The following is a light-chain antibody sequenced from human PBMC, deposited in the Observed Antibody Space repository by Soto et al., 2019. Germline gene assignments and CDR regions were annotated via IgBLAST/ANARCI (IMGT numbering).Light chain of an antibody. CDR1: QTLVHRDGNTY. V-gene: IGKV2-24*01. J-gene: IGKJ2*01. CDR2: ETS. CDR3: MQITQSPYT. Sequence: DIVMTQTPLFSSVTLGQPAAISCRSSQTLVHRDGNTYLSWLHQRPGQPPRLLIYETSIRFSGVPDRFSGTGKGTDFTLTISRVEPEDVGLYFCMQITQSPYTFGQGTKLEIK.